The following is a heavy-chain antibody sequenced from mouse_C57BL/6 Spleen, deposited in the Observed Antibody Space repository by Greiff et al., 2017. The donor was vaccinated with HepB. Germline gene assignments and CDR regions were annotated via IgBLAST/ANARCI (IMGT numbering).Heavy chain of an antibody. CDR1: GYTFTSYT. J-gene: IGHJ2*01. D-gene: IGHD2-1*01. CDR3: ARGNYGNYEKGFDY. V-gene: IGHV1-4*01. CDR2: IYPSSGYT. Sequence: QVQLKESGAELARPGASVKMSCKASGYTFTSYTMHWVKQRPGQGLEWIGYIYPSSGYTKYNQKFKDKATLTADKSSSTAYMQLSSLTSEDSAVYYCARGNYGNYEKGFDYWGQGTTLTVSS.